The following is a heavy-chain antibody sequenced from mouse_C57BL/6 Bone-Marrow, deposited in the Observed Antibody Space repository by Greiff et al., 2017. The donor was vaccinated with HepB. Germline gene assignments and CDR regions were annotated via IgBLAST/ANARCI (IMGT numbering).Heavy chain of an antibody. CDR1: GYTFTDYN. V-gene: IGHV1-22*01. CDR2: IKPNNGGT. CDR3: SRENGSRYESAMYY. Sequence: VQLQQSGPELVKPGASVKMSCKASGYTFTDYNMHWVKQSPGKSLEWIGYIKPNNGGTSYNQKFKGKATLTVNKSSSTAYMELRSLTSEDSAVYYCSRENGSRYESAMYYWGQGTAVTVSS. D-gene: IGHD1-1*01. J-gene: IGHJ4*01.